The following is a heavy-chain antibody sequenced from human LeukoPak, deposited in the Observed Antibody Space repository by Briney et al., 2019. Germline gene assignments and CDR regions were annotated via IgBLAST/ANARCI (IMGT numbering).Heavy chain of an antibody. D-gene: IGHD6-13*01. V-gene: IGHV3-30*18. Sequence: GGSLRLSCAASGFTFSSYGMHWVRQAPGKGLEWVAVISYDGSNKYYADSEKGGFTISRDNSKNTLYLQMNSLRAEDTAVYYCAKDWAPDGIAAAGTSWFDPWGQGTLVTVSS. CDR3: AKDWAPDGIAAAGTSWFDP. CDR1: GFTFSSYG. CDR2: ISYDGSNK. J-gene: IGHJ5*02.